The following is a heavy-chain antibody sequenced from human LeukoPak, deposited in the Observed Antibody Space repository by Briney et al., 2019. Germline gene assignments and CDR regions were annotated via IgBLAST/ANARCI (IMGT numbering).Heavy chain of an antibody. J-gene: IGHJ4*02. CDR3: ARRGGTYDSSGYYYRIFDY. V-gene: IGHV1-8*02. Sequence: GASVKASCKASGGTFSSYAISWVRPATGQGLEWMGWMNPNSGNTGYAQKFQGRVTMTRNTSISTAYMELSSLRSEDTAVYYCARRGGTYDSSGYYYRIFDYWGQGTLVTVSS. D-gene: IGHD3-22*01. CDR1: GGTFSSYA. CDR2: MNPNSGNT.